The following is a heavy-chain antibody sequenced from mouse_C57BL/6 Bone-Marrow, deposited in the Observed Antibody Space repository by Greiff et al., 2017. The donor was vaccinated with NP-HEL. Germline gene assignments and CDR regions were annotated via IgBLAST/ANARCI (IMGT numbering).Heavy chain of an antibody. J-gene: IGHJ4*01. V-gene: IGHV1-19*01. CDR1: GYTFTDYY. CDR2: INPYNGGT. D-gene: IGHD3-2*02. CDR3: ARRRRQLRPYAMDY. Sequence: EVKLQESGPVLVKPGASVKMSCKASGYTFTDYYMNWVKQSHGKSLEWIGVINPYNGGTSYNQKFKGKATLTVDKSSSTAYMELNSLTSEDSAVYYCARRRRQLRPYAMDYWGQGTSVTVSS.